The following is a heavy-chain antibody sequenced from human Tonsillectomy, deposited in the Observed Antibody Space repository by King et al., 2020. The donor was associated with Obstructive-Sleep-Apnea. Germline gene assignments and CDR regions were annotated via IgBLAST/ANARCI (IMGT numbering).Heavy chain of an antibody. J-gene: IGHJ4*02. D-gene: IGHD4-23*01. CDR2: ISWNSGII. CDR3: AKDAGAVVTISVDY. V-gene: IGHV3-9*01. Sequence: VQLVESGGGLVQPGRSLRLSCAASGFTFDDYAMHWVRQAPGKGLECVSGISWNSGIIDYEDSVKGRFTISRDNAKNTLYLQMNSLRAEDTALYYCAKDAGAVVTISVDYWGQGTLVTVSS. CDR1: GFTFDDYA.